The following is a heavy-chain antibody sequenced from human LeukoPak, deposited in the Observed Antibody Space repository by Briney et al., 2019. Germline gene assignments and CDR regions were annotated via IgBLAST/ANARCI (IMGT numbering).Heavy chain of an antibody. CDR1: GFTFSSYG. CDR3: AKDSGVTHYYYYYMDV. J-gene: IGHJ6*03. D-gene: IGHD1-26*01. Sequence: GGSLRLSCAASGFTFSSYGMSWVRQAPGKGLEWVSAISGSGGSTYYADSVKGRFTISRDNSKNTLYLQMNSLRAEDTAVYYCAKDSGVTHYYYYYMDVWGKGTTVTVSS. CDR2: ISGSGGST. V-gene: IGHV3-23*01.